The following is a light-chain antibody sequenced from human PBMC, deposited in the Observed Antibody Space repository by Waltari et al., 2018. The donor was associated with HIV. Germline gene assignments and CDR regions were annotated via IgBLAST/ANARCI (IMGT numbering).Light chain of an antibody. CDR2: INS. CDR3: SAWDASLGAWM. V-gene: IGLV1-44*01. CDR1: TTNIGTNN. J-gene: IGLJ3*02. Sequence: QSVLTQPPSASGTPGQRIIISCSGSTTNIGTNNFNWYQQLPGTTPILLMHINSHPPSGVPARFSGSRSCTSAALAICGLQSEDEADYYCSAWDASLGAWMFGGGTKLTVL.